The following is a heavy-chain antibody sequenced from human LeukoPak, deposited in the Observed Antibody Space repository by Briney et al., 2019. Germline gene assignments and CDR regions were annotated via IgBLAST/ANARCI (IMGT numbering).Heavy chain of an antibody. V-gene: IGHV1-24*01. CDR3: ARGSAHYYDSSGYYPLDY. CDR1: GYTLTELS. J-gene: IGHJ4*02. CDR2: FDPEDGET. Sequence: GASVKVSCKVSGYTLTELSMHWVRQAPGKGLEWMGGFDPEDGETIYAQKFQGRVTMTEDTSTDTAYMELSSLRSEDTAVYYCARGSAHYYDSSGYYPLDYWGQGTLVTVSS. D-gene: IGHD3-22*01.